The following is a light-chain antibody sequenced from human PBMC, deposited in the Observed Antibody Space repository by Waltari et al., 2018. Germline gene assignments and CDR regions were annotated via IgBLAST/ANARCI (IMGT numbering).Light chain of an antibody. Sequence: DIQMTQSPSSLPASVGDSVTITCRASQRISSYLNWYQQKPGQAPKLLIYAASSLQSGVPSRFSGSGFGTDFTLTINSLQPEDFAVYYCQQTYSNFRTFGQGTKVDVK. CDR2: AAS. J-gene: IGKJ1*01. CDR3: QQTYSNFRT. V-gene: IGKV1-39*01. CDR1: QRISSY.